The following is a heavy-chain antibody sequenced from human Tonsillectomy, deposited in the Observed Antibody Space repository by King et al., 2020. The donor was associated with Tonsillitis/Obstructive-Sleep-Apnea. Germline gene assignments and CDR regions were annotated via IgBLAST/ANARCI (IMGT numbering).Heavy chain of an antibody. CDR3: ARARSTSCYSGSFDY. CDR1: GFSLSTSGMC. V-gene: IGHV2-70*01. CDR2: IVWDDDK. Sequence: TLKESGPALVKPTQTLTLTCTFSGFSLSTSGMCLSCIRQPPGQALEWPALIVWDDDKYYSTSLKTRLTISKDTSKNQVVLTMTYMDPVDTATYYCARARSTSCYSGSFDYWGQGTLVTVSS. D-gene: IGHD2-2*02. J-gene: IGHJ4*02.